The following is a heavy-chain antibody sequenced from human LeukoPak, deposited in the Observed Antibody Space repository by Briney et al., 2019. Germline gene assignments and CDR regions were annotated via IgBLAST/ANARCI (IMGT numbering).Heavy chain of an antibody. CDR2: IKQDGSEK. J-gene: IGHJ6*03. V-gene: IGHV3-7*01. D-gene: IGHD6-13*01. CDR3: ARDRYSSSWRSYYYYMDV. Sequence: GRSLRLSCAASGFTFSSYAMHRVRQAPGEGLEWVANIKQDGSEKYYVDSVKGRFTISRDNAKNSLYLQMNSLRAEDTAVYYCARDRYSSSWRSYYYYMDVWGKGTTVTISS. CDR1: GFTFSSYA.